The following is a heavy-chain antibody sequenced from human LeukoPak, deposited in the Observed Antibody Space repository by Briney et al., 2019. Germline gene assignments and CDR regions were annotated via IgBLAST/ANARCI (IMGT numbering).Heavy chain of an antibody. CDR2: INHSGST. V-gene: IGHV4-34*01. CDR1: GGTFSGYY. CDR3: ARHWRYYSSGYNFDY. D-gene: IGHD3-22*01. Sequence: NPSETLSLTCAVYGGTFSGYYWSWIRRPPGKGLEWIGEINHSGSTNYNPSLKSRVTISVDTSKNQFSLKLSSVTAADTAVYYCARHWRYYSSGYNFDYWGQGTLVTVSS. J-gene: IGHJ4*02.